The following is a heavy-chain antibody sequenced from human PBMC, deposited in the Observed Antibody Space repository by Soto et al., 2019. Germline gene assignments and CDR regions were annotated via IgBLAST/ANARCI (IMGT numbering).Heavy chain of an antibody. CDR1: GGSFSGYY. CDR2: INHSGST. D-gene: IGHD1-26*01. J-gene: IGHJ5*02. CDR3: ARVREPLAGGPWFDP. V-gene: IGHV4-34*01. Sequence: QVQLQQWGAGLLKPSETLSLTCAVYGGSFSGYYWSWIRQPPGKGLEWIGEINHSGSTNYNPSLRRRFTVSLDASKNQFSLKLSSVTAADTAVYYCARVREPLAGGPWFDPWGQGTLVTVSS.